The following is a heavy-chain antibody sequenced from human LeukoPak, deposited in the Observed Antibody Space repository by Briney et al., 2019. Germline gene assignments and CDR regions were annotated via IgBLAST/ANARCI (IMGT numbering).Heavy chain of an antibody. D-gene: IGHD3-22*01. V-gene: IGHV3-30*18. CDR3: AKDCPMYDYDSNGSLDY. CDR2: ISYDGSNK. J-gene: IGHJ4*02. CDR1: GFTFSSYG. Sequence: GGSLRLSCAAAGFTFSSYGMHWVRQAPGKGLEWVAVISYDGSNKYYADSVKGRFTISRDNSKNTLYLQMNILRAEDTAVYYCAKDCPMYDYDSNGSLDYWGQGTLVTVS.